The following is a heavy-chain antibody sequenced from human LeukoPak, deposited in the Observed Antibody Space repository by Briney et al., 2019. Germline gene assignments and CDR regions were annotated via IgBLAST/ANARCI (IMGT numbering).Heavy chain of an antibody. V-gene: IGHV4-31*03. D-gene: IGHD3-3*01. Sequence: PSETLFLNSTVSRGSISSGGYYWSWIRQHPGKGLEWIGYIYYSGRTYYNPSFNSRVTLSVDTSKTQFSLKLSSVTAADTAVYYCARVRRAGYAFLDYWGQGTRVSVSS. CDR3: ARVRRAGYAFLDY. CDR1: RGSISSGGYY. CDR2: IYYSGRT. J-gene: IGHJ4*02.